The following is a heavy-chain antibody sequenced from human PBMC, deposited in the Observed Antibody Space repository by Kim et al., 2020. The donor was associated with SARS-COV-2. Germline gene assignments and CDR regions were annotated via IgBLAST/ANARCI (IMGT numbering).Heavy chain of an antibody. D-gene: IGHD6-19*01. J-gene: IGHJ4*02. V-gene: IGHV3-30*13. CDR3: ARVPVYSSGWDIDY. Sequence: ADSRRGRFTISRDSSKNRLYVQMNSLRGEDTAVYYCARVPVYSSGWDIDYWGQETLVTVSS.